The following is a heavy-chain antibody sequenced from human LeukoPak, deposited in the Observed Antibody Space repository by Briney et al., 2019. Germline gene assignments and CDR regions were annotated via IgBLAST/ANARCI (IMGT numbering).Heavy chain of an antibody. J-gene: IGHJ4*02. Sequence: GGSLRLSCAASGFTFSSYWMHWVRQAPGKGLVWVSRINSDGSSTSYADSVKGRFTISRDNAKNTLYLQMNSLRAEDTAVYYCARGGITMIVVDYWGQGTLVTVSS. CDR1: GFTFSSYW. V-gene: IGHV3-74*01. CDR2: INSDGSST. CDR3: ARGGITMIVVDY. D-gene: IGHD3-22*01.